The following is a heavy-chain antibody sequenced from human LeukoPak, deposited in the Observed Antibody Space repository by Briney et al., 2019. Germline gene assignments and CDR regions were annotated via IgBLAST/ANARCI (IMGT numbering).Heavy chain of an antibody. CDR2: IVNSSGGT. V-gene: IGHV3-23*01. J-gene: IGHJ4*02. CDR1: GFTFSSYV. CDR3: ARRAGAYSHPYDY. Sequence: GGSLRLSCAAAGFTFSSYVMNWVRQAPGKGLEWVSAIVNSSGGTYYADSVKGRFTISRDNSKNTLYLQMNSLRAEDTAVYYCARRAGAYSHPYDYWGQGTLVTVSS. D-gene: IGHD4/OR15-4a*01.